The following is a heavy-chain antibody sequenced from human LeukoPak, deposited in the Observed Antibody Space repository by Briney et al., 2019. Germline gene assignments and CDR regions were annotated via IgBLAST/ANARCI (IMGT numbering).Heavy chain of an antibody. CDR2: IYSGGST. J-gene: IGHJ3*02. Sequence: GGSLRLSCAASGFTVSSNYMSWVRQAPGKGLEWVSVIYSGGSTYYADSVKGRCTISRDNSKNTMYLQMSSLRAEDTAVYYCARGVRRRPDAFDIWGQGTMVTVSS. V-gene: IGHV3-66*01. CDR1: GFTVSSNY. D-gene: IGHD6-25*01. CDR3: ARGVRRRPDAFDI.